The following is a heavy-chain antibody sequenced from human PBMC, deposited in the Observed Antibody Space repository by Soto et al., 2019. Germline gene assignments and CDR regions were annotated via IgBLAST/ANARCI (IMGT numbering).Heavy chain of an antibody. V-gene: IGHV1-18*01. CDR3: ARGDYDFWSGYYHHYYGMDV. Sequence: GASVKVSCKASGYTFTSYGISWVRQAPGQGLEWMGWISAYNGNTNYAQKLQGRVTMTTDTSTSTAYMELRSLRSDDTAVYYCARGDYDFWSGYYHHYYGMDVWGQGTTVTSP. D-gene: IGHD3-3*01. CDR2: ISAYNGNT. J-gene: IGHJ6*02. CDR1: GYTFTSYG.